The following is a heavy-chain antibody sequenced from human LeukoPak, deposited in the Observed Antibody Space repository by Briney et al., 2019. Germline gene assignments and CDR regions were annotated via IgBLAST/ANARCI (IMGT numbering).Heavy chain of an antibody. CDR3: ARSRYDFWSGPYNAFDI. D-gene: IGHD3-3*01. CDR1: GYSFTSYW. V-gene: IGHV5-51*01. CDR2: IYPGDSDT. Sequence: HGESLKISCKGSGYSFTSYWIGWVRQMPGKGLEWMGIIYPGDSDTRYSPSFQGQVTISADKSISTAYLQWSSLKASDTAMYYCARSRYDFWSGPYNAFDIWGQGTMVTVSS. J-gene: IGHJ3*02.